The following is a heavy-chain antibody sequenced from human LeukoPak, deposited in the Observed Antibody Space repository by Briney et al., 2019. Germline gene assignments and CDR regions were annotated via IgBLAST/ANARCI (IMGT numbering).Heavy chain of an antibody. D-gene: IGHD3-9*01. Sequence: SETLSLTCTVSGGSISSYYWSWIRQPPGKGLEWIGYIYYSGGTKYNPSLKNRVTISVDTSKNQFSLKLSSVTAADTAVYYCAGAPYYDILTGYSRPLNAFDIWGQGTMVTVSS. J-gene: IGHJ3*02. CDR2: IYYSGGT. V-gene: IGHV4-59*01. CDR3: AGAPYYDILTGYSRPLNAFDI. CDR1: GGSISSYY.